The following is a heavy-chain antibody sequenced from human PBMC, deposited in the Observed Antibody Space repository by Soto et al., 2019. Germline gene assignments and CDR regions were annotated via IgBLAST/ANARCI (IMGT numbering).Heavy chain of an antibody. D-gene: IGHD6-19*01. J-gene: IGHJ6*02. CDR1: GGTFSSYA. CDR2: IIPIFGTA. CDR3: ARDPIIAVAGTYYYYGMDV. Sequence: QVQLVQSGAEVKKPGSSVKVSCKASGGTFSSYAISWVRQAPGQGLEWMGGIIPIFGTANYAQKFQGRVTITADESTSTAYMELSSLRSEDTAVYYCARDPIIAVAGTYYYYGMDVWGQGTTVTDSS. V-gene: IGHV1-69*01.